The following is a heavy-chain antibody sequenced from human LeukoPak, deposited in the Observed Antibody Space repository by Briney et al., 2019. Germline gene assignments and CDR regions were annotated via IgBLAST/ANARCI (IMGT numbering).Heavy chain of an antibody. CDR2: VYKTGHT. Sequence: SETLSLTCTVSDNSTSSFYWSWIRQPPGKGLEWIGFVYKTGHTNYNPSLKSRVAISLDRSKSQVSLRLTSVTAADTAVYYCAPHRFGEPHFEYWGRGTLVSASS. D-gene: IGHD3-10*01. V-gene: IGHV4-59*08. J-gene: IGHJ4*02. CDR1: DNSTSSFY. CDR3: APHRFGEPHFEY.